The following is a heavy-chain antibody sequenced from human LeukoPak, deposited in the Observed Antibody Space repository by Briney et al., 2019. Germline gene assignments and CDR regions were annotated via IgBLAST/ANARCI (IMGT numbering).Heavy chain of an antibody. CDR2: MNPNSGNT. J-gene: IGHJ5*02. V-gene: IGHV1-8*01. D-gene: IGHD2-15*01. CDR1: GYTFTSYD. CDR3: ARGRRYCSGGSCYSSSFDP. Sequence: ASVKVSCKASGYTFTSYDINWGRQATGQGLEWMGWMNPNSGNTGYAQKFQGRVTMTRNTSISTAYMELSSLRSEDTAVYYCARGRRYCSGGSCYSSSFDPWGQGTLVTVSS.